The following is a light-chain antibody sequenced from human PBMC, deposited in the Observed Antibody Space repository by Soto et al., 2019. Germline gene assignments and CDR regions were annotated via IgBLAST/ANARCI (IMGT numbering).Light chain of an antibody. V-gene: IGKV3-11*01. CDR3: QQRSNWPT. CDR2: DAS. J-gene: IGKJ2*01. CDR1: QSISSY. Sequence: EIVLTQSPATLSLSPGERATISCKASQSISSYLGWYQQKPGQAPRLLIYDASNRATGIPARFSGSGSGTDFTLTIKSLEPEDFAVYYCQQRSNWPTFGQGTKLEI.